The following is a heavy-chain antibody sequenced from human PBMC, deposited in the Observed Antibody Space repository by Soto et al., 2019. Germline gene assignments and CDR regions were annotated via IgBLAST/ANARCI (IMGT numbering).Heavy chain of an antibody. D-gene: IGHD3-22*01. CDR2: ISGKNGNT. Sequence: QVHLVQSGGELKKPGASVKVSCKASGYSFSDFGITWVRQAPGQGLEWMGWISGKNGNTNYAQKVQGRVTLTADTSTSTAYMEMRALTSDDTGIYYCARSYYYEDTGTFENWGQGTPVTVSS. CDR3: ARSYYYEDTGTFEN. V-gene: IGHV1-18*04. J-gene: IGHJ4*02. CDR1: GYSFSDFG.